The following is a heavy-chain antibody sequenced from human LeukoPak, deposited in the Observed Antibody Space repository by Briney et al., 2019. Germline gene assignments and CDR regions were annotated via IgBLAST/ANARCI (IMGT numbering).Heavy chain of an antibody. CDR1: GGSISSYY. Sequence: SETLSLTCTVSGGSISSYYWSWIRQPPGKGLEWIGEINHSGSTNYNPSLKSRVTISVDTSKNQFSLKLSSVTAADTAVYYCARRRSSSYRFDYWGQGTLVTVSS. J-gene: IGHJ4*02. D-gene: IGHD6-13*01. CDR2: INHSGST. V-gene: IGHV4-34*01. CDR3: ARRRSSSYRFDY.